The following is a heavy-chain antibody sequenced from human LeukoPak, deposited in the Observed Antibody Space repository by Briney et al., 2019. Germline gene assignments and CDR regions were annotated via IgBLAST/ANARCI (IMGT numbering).Heavy chain of an antibody. CDR2: IYYSGST. CDR3: ARHRRNYYGTGGSPFDY. D-gene: IGHD2-8*02. CDR1: GGSISSYY. V-gene: IGHV4-59*08. Sequence: PSETLSLTCTVPGGSISSYYWSWIRQPPGKGLEWIGYIYYSGSTNYNPSLKSRVTMSVDTSKNQFSLKLSSVTAADTAVYYCARHRRNYYGTGGSPFDYWGQGTLVTVSS. J-gene: IGHJ4*02.